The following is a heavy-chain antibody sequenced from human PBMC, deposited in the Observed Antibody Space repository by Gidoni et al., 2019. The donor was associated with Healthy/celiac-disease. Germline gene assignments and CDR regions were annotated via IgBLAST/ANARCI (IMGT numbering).Heavy chain of an antibody. J-gene: IGHJ4*02. CDR3: ARGGASSGYYFTFDY. CDR2: IWYDGSNK. V-gene: IGHV3-33*01. CDR1: GFTFSSFG. D-gene: IGHD3-22*01. Sequence: QVQLVESGGGVVQPGRSLRLSCAGYGFTFSSFGMHWVRQATGKGLEWVAGIWYDGSNKYYADSVKGRFTISRDNSKNTLYLQMNSLRAEDTAVYYCARGGASSGYYFTFDYWGQGTLVTVSS.